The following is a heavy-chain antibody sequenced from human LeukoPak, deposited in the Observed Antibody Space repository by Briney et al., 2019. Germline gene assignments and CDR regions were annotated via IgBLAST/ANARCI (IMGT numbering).Heavy chain of an antibody. V-gene: IGHV1-18*04. CDR2: ISAYNGNT. J-gene: IGHJ4*02. D-gene: IGHD2-2*01. CDR1: VYTFTSYG. Sequence: SVTVSCKASVYTFTSYGISWVRQAPGQGLEGMGWISAYNGNTNYAQKLQGRVTVTTDTSTSTAYMELRSLRSDDTAVYYCARDAHTTRYCSGTSCYGRLRVWGQGTLVTVSS. CDR3: ARDAHTTRYCSGTSCYGRLRV.